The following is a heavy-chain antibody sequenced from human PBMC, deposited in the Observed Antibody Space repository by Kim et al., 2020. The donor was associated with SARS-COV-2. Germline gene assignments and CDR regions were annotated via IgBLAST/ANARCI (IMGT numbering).Heavy chain of an antibody. V-gene: IGHV3-33*06. J-gene: IGHJ6*02. D-gene: IGHD6-19*01. Sequence: RFTISRDNSKNTLYLQMNSLRAEDTDVYYCAKETAVAGTRTDYDYGMDVWGQGTTVTVSS. CDR3: AKETAVAGTRTDYDYGMDV.